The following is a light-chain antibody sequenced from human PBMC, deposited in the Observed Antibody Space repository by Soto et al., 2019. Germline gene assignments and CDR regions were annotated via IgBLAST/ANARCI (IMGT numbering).Light chain of an antibody. CDR3: QEYDNLPPRVT. J-gene: IGKJ3*01. CDR2: DAS. V-gene: IGKV1-33*01. Sequence: DIQMTQSPSSLFASVGDRVTITCQASQDISNYLNWYQQKPGKAPKLLIYDASNLETGVPSRFSGSGSGTDFTFTISSLQPEDIATYYCQEYDNLPPRVTFGPGTKVDIK. CDR1: QDISNY.